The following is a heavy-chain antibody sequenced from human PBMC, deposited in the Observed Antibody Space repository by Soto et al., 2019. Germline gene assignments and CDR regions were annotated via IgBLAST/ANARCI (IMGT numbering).Heavy chain of an antibody. CDR2: ISTSGSTV. V-gene: IGHV3-48*03. D-gene: IGHD5-12*01. CDR3: VRYCGTTLCNGVATRTFDY. J-gene: IGHJ4*02. Sequence: PGGSLRLSCAASRFTFSAYEMHWFRQAPGKGLEWVSYISTSGSTVYYADSVKGRFTVSRDNTRNSLYLQMDSLRDEDTALYYGVRYCGTTLCNGVATRTFDYWGQGT. CDR1: RFTFSAYE.